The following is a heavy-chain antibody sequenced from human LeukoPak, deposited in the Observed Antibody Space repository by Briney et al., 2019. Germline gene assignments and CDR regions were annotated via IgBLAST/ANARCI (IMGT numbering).Heavy chain of an antibody. J-gene: IGHJ5*02. CDR1: GGSISSGDYY. CDR3: ARGSRIQLWLSNWFDP. Sequence: SETPSLTCTVSGGSISSGDYYWSWIRQHPGKGLEWIGYIYYSGNTYYNPSLRSRVTMSLDTSKNQFSLNLSSVTAADTAVYYCARGSRIQLWLSNWFDPWGQGTLVTVSS. V-gene: IGHV4-31*03. D-gene: IGHD5-18*01. CDR2: IYYSGNT.